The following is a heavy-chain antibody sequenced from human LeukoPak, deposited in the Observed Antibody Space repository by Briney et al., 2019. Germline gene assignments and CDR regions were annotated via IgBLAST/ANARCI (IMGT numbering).Heavy chain of an antibody. CDR3: AKDPGASVSGFHMDV. CDR2: IWSDGNNR. Sequence: GGSLRLSCAASGFTFRNYGMHWVRQATGKGLEWVSFIWSDGNNRFYADSVKGRFTISRDNSKNMLYLQMDTLRSEDTAIYYCAKDPGASVSGFHMDVWGKGTTVIVSS. D-gene: IGHD2-8*02. CDR1: GFTFRNYG. J-gene: IGHJ6*03. V-gene: IGHV3-30*02.